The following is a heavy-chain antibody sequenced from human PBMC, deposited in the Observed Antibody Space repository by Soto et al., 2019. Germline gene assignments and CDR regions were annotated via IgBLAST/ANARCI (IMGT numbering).Heavy chain of an antibody. D-gene: IGHD4-17*01. CDR1: AFTFSDYY. Sequence: QVQLVESGGGFVKPGGSLRLSCAASAFTFSDYYMRWIRQAPGKGLEWVSYISSGGGTAYYADSVKGRFTISRDNAKNSLFLQMNSLRGEDTAVYYCARAPETTEPWEYFYYYMDVWGKGTTGTVSS. CDR3: ARAPETTEPWEYFYYYMDV. CDR2: ISSGGGTA. V-gene: IGHV3-11*01. J-gene: IGHJ6*03.